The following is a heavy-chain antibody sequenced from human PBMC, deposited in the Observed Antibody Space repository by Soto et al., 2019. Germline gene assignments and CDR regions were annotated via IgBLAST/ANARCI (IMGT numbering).Heavy chain of an antibody. CDR2: MSPNSANT. J-gene: IGHJ5*01. CDR1: GYTFTNFG. CDR3: ARGPPNWGFDS. V-gene: IGHV1-8*01. D-gene: IGHD7-27*01. Sequence: GASVKVSCKASGYTFTNFGISWVRQAPGQGLEWMGWMSPNSANTGYAQKFQGRVTMTRSTSISTAYMELSSLRSEDTAVYYCARGPPNWGFDSWGQGTLVTVSS.